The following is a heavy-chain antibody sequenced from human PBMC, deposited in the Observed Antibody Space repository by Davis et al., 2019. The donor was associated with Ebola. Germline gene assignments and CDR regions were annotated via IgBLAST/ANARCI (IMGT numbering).Heavy chain of an antibody. J-gene: IGHJ6*02. CDR1: GGSFSGYC. CDR3: ARYYDYNDYYYYYGMDV. D-gene: IGHD3-16*01. V-gene: IGHV4-34*01. Sequence: MPSETLSLTCAVYGGSFSGYCWSWIRQPPGKGLEWIGEINHSGSTNYNPSLKSRVTISVDKSKNQFSLKLSSVTAADTAVYYCARYYDYNDYYYYYGMDVWGQGTTVTVSS. CDR2: INHSGST.